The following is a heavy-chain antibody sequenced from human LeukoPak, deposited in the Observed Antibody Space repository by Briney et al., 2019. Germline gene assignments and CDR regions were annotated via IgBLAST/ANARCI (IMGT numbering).Heavy chain of an antibody. Sequence: ASVKVSCKASGYTFTSYGISWVRQAPGQGLEWMGWISAYNGNTNYAQKLQGRVTMATDTSTSTAYMELRSLRSDDTAVYYCAAIVNSGWYRYFDSWGQGTLVTVSS. V-gene: IGHV1-18*01. D-gene: IGHD6-19*01. CDR3: AAIVNSGWYRYFDS. CDR1: GYTFTSYG. J-gene: IGHJ4*02. CDR2: ISAYNGNT.